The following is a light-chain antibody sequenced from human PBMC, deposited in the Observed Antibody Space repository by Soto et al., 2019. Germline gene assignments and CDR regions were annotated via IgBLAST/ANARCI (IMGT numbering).Light chain of an antibody. CDR3: LQDYNYPRT. CDR2: GAS. V-gene: IGKV1-6*01. CDR1: QGIGNE. Sequence: IQMTQSPSTLSSSVGDRVTITCRASQGIGNELGWYKQKPGKAPKLLIYGASRLQSGVPSRFRGSGSGTNFTLAISSLQPEDFETYFCLQDYNYPRTFGQGTKVDIK. J-gene: IGKJ1*01.